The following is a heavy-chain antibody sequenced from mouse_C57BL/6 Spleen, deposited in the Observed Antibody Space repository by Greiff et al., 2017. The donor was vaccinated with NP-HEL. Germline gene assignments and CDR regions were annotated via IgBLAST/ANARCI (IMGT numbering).Heavy chain of an antibody. D-gene: IGHD1-3*01. CDR1: GFTFSDYG. J-gene: IGHJ4*01. V-gene: IGHV5-17*01. CDR2: ISSGSSTI. Sequence: EVKVEESGGGLVKPGGSLKLSCAASGFTFSDYGMHWVRQAPEKGLEWVAYISSGSSTIYYADTVKGRFTISRDNAKNTLFLQMTSLRSEDTAMYYCARGGSSAMDYWGQGTSVTVSS. CDR3: ARGGSSAMDY.